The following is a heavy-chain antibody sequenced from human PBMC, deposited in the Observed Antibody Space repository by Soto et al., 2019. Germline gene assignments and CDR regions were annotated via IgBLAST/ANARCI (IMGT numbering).Heavy chain of an antibody. V-gene: IGHV4-39*01. CDR2: IYYSGST. CDR1: GGSISSSSYY. Sequence: SETLSLTCTVSGGSISSSSYYWGWIRQPPGKGLEWIGSIYYSGSTYYNPSLKSRVTISVDTSKNQFSLKLSSVTAADTAVYYCARQGYSSSLYYFDYWGQGTLVTVSS. J-gene: IGHJ4*02. D-gene: IGHD6-13*01. CDR3: ARQGYSSSLYYFDY.